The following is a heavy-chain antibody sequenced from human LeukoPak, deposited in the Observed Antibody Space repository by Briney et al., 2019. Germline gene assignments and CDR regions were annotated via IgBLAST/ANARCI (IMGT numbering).Heavy chain of an antibody. CDR2: ISGSGGST. CDR1: GFTFSSYA. CDR3: ARDIVVVTALLDY. V-gene: IGHV3-23*01. Sequence: PGGSLRLSCAASGFTFSSYAMSWVRQAPGKGLEWVSVISGSGGSTYYADSVKGRFTLSRDNSKNTLYLQMNSLRAEDTAVCYCARDIVVVTALLDYWGQGTLVTVYS. J-gene: IGHJ4*02. D-gene: IGHD2-21*02.